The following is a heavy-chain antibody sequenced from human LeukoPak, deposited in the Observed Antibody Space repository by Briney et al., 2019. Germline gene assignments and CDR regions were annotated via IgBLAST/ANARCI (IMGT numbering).Heavy chain of an antibody. CDR3: ARDLRMLWFGEFYYFDY. CDR2: MNPNSGNT. CDR1: GYTFTSYD. J-gene: IGHJ4*02. V-gene: IGHV1-8*01. D-gene: IGHD3-10*01. Sequence: GASVKVSCKASGYTFTSYDINWVRQATGQGLEWMGWMNPNSGNTGYAQKFQGRVTMTRDTSISTAYMKLSRLRSDDTAVYYCARDLRMLWFGEFYYFDYWGQGTLVTVSS.